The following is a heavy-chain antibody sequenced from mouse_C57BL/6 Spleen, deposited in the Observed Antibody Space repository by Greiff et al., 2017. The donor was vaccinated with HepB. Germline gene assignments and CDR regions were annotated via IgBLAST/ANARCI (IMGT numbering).Heavy chain of an antibody. CDR2: IDPNSGGT. Sequence: QVQLKESGAELVKPGASVKLSCKASGYTFTSYWMHWVKQRPGRGLEWIGRIDPNSGGTKYNEKFKSKATLTVDKPSSTAYMQLSSLTSEDSAVYYCARFIRWLQNAMDYWGQGTSVTVSS. D-gene: IGHD2-3*01. V-gene: IGHV1-72*01. CDR3: ARFIRWLQNAMDY. J-gene: IGHJ4*01. CDR1: GYTFTSYW.